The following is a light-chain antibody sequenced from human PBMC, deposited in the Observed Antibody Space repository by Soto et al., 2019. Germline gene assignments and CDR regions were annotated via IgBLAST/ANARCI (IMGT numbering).Light chain of an antibody. Sequence: AIRMTQSPSSFSASTGDRVTITCRASQGISSYLAWYQQKPWKAPKLLIYAESTLQSGVPSRFSGSGSGTDFTLTISCLQSEDFATYYCQQYYSYPRAFGQGTKLESK. V-gene: IGKV1-8*01. J-gene: IGKJ2*01. CDR1: QGISSY. CDR3: QQYYSYPRA. CDR2: AES.